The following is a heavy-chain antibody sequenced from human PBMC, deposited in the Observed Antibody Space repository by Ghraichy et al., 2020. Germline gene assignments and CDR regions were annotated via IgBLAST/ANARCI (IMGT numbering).Heavy chain of an antibody. CDR1: GATFSGYY. D-gene: IGHD3-10*01. V-gene: IGHV4-34*08. Sequence: SQTLSLTCGVYGATFSGYYWRWIRQPPGKGLEWIGEINHSGDTNYNPSLKSRVTISVDTSKNQVSLQLISVTPEDTAEYFCARSPRLVWLGELSTTHYYHYVDVWVKGAAVTVSS. CDR2: INHSGDT. J-gene: IGHJ6*03. CDR3: ARSPRLVWLGELSTTHYYHYVDV.